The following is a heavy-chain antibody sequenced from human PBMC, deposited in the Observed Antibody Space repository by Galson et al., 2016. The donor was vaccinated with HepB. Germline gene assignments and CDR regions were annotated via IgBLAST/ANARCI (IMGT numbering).Heavy chain of an antibody. D-gene: IGHD3-9*01. CDR3: VKGAGWLAES. Sequence: SLRLSCAASGFAFDDETMEWVRQAPGKGLEWVSLISGDGNTRHSADSVNGRFTISRDNSKNSLFLQMNSLRTEDTAFYYCVKGAGWLAESWGQGTLVTVSS. V-gene: IGHV3-43*01. J-gene: IGHJ5*02. CDR1: GFAFDDET. CDR2: ISGDGNTR.